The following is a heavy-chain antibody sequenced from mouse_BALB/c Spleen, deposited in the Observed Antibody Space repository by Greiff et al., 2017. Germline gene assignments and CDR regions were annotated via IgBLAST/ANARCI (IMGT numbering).Heavy chain of an antibody. V-gene: IGHV1-7*01. Sequence: VKLMESGAELAKPGASVKMSCKASGYTFTSYWMHWVKQRPGQGLEWIGYINPSTGYTEYNQKFKDKATLTADKSSSTAYMQLSSLTSEDSAVYYCARSYGNYGYFDYWGQGTTLTVSS. CDR3: ARSYGNYGYFDY. CDR1: GYTFTSYW. CDR2: INPSTGYT. J-gene: IGHJ2*01. D-gene: IGHD2-1*01.